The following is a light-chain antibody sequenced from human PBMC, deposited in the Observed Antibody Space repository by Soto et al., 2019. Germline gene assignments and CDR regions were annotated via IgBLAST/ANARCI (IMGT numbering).Light chain of an antibody. CDR2: EVN. V-gene: IGLV2-8*01. CDR3: SSYGGTNNFYV. Sequence: QSALTQPPSASGSPGQSVTISCTGTSSDVGGYNFVSWYQQHPGTAPKLIIYEVNKRPSGVPDRFSGSKSGNTASLTVSGLQAEDEAEYYCSSYGGTNNFYVFGTGTKLTVL. J-gene: IGLJ1*01. CDR1: SSDVGGYNF.